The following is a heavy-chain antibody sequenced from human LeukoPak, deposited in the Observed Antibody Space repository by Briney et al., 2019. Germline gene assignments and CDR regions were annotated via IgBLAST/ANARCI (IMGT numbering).Heavy chain of an antibody. CDR1: GGSISSSSYY. D-gene: IGHD3-10*01. Sequence: SETLSLTCTVSGGSISSSSYYWGWIRQPPGKGLEWIGSIYYSGSTYYNPSLKSRVTISVDTSKNQFSLKLSSVTAADTAVYYCAREGSLHGLVGEYWGQGTLVTVSS. CDR2: IYYSGST. V-gene: IGHV4-39*07. CDR3: AREGSLHGLVGEY. J-gene: IGHJ4*02.